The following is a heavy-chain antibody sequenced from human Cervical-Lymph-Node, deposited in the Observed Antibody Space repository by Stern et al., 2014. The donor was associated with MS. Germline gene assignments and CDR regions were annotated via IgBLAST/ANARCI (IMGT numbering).Heavy chain of an antibody. Sequence: QMQLVQSGPEVKKPGDSVKVSCTASGYTFTSYGISWVRQAHGQGIEWLGWISAYNGNTNYAQKLQGRVPMTTDTSTSTAYMELRSLRSDDTAVYYCAREGVNEFDYWGQGTLVTVSS. J-gene: IGHJ4*02. CDR3: AREGVNEFDY. V-gene: IGHV1-18*04. D-gene: IGHD1-1*01. CDR1: GYTFTSYG. CDR2: ISAYNGNT.